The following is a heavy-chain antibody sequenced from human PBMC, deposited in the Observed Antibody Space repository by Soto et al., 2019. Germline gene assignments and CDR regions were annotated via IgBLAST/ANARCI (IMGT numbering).Heavy chain of an antibody. V-gene: IGHV3-30-3*01. CDR2: ISYDGSNK. CDR3: ARELERTFDY. D-gene: IGHD1-1*01. CDR1: GITFSSYA. J-gene: IGHJ4*02. Sequence: QVQLVESGGGVVQPGRSLRLSCAASGITFSSYAMHWVRQAPGKGLEWVAVISYDGSNKYYADSVKGRFTISRDNSKNTLYLQMNSLRAEDTAVYYCARELERTFDYWGQGTLVNVSS.